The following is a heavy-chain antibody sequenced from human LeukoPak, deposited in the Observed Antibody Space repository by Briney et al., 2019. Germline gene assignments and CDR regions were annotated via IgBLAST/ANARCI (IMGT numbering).Heavy chain of an antibody. D-gene: IGHD4-11*01. CDR2: INTYNGNT. CDR3: ARDPRDYTNSLGFHY. CDR1: GYTFSSYG. V-gene: IGHV1-18*01. J-gene: IGHJ4*02. Sequence: ASVTVSCKASGYTFSSYGISWVRQAPGQGLEWMGWINTYNGNTNYAQKLQDRVTMTTDTSTSTAYMELRSLRVDDTAVYYCARDPRDYTNSLGFHYWGQGTLITVSS.